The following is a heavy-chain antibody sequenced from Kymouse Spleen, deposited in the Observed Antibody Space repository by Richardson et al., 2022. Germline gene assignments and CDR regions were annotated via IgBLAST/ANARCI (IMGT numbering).Heavy chain of an antibody. Sequence: EVQLVESGGGLVQPGRSLRLSCAASGFTFDDYAMHWVRQAPGKGLEWVSGISWNSGSIGYADSVKGRFTISRDNAKNSLYLQMNSLRAEDTALYYCVRGYYFDYWGQGTLVTVSS. J-gene: IGHJ4*02. CDR2: ISWNSGSI. V-gene: IGHV3-9*01. CDR1: GFTFDDYA. D-gene: IGHD3-10*01,IGHD3-16*02. CDR3: VRGYYFDY.